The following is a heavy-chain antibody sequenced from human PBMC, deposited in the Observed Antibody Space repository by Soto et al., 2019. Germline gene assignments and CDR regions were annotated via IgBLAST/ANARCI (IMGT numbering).Heavy chain of an antibody. CDR2: INHSGST. J-gene: IGHJ4*02. V-gene: IGHV4-34*01. D-gene: IGHD3-10*01. Sequence: QVQLQQWGAGLLKPSETLSLTCAVYGGSFSGDYWNWIRLPPGTGLEWIGEINHSGSTNYNPSLKSRVTISVDTSTNQVSLKLTSVTAADTAVYYCASGYGRNFDYWGQGTLVTDSS. CDR3: ASGYGRNFDY. CDR1: GGSFSGDY.